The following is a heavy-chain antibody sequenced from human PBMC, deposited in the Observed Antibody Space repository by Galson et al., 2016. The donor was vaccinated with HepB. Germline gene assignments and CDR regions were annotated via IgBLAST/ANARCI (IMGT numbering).Heavy chain of an antibody. J-gene: IGHJ3*02. D-gene: IGHD3-3*01. Sequence: LSLTCTVSGGSISSSSSYWGWIRQPPGKGLEWIGSIFYSGSTYYNAFLKSRVTISVDTSKNQFSLRLSSVTAADMAVYYCARDRGFLEWHDAFDIWGQGTMVTVSS. CDR1: GGSISSSSSY. V-gene: IGHV4-39*02. CDR2: IFYSGST. CDR3: ARDRGFLEWHDAFDI.